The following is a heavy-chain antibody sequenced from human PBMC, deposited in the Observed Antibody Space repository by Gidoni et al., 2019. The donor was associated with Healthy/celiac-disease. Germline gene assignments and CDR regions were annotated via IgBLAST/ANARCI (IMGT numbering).Heavy chain of an antibody. D-gene: IGHD5-12*01. CDR3: ARAIKMATYWYFDL. CDR1: VVSLSSGGYY. CDR2: IYYSGST. V-gene: IGHV4-31*03. Sequence: QVQLQSSGPGLVKPSRTLSLTCTVSVVSLSSGGYYWSWIRQHPGKGLEWIGYIYYSGSTDYNPALKSRVTISVDTSKNQFSLKLSSETAADTAAYYCARAIKMATYWYFDLWGRSTLVTVSS. J-gene: IGHJ2*01.